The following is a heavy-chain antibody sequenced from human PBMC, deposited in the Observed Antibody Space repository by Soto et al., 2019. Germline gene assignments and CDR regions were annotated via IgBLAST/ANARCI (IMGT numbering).Heavy chain of an antibody. V-gene: IGHV3-7*03. J-gene: IGHJ3*02. CDR2: IKQDGSEK. CDR3: ARSPAPVVRGAFDI. Sequence: EVQLVESGGGLVQPGGSLRLSCAASGFTFSSYWMSWVRQAPGKALEWVANIKQDGSEKYYVDSVKGRFTISRDNGKNALYLQMNSLRAEDTAVYYCARSPAPVVRGAFDIWGQGTMVTVSS. D-gene: IGHD2-15*01. CDR1: GFTFSSYW.